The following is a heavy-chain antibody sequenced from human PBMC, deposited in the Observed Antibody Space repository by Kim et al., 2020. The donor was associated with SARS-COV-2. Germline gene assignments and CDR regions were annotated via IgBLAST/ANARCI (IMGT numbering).Heavy chain of an antibody. V-gene: IGHV3-33*05. Sequence: GGSLRLSCAASGFTFSSYGMHWVRQAPGKGLEWVAVISHDGSNKYYADSVKGRFTISRDNSKNTLYLQMNSLRAEDTAVYYCAREGYYYDSSCYHYYYG. D-gene: IGHD3-22*01. J-gene: IGHJ6*01. CDR3: AREGYYYDSSCYHYYYG. CDR2: ISHDGSNK. CDR1: GFTFSSYG.